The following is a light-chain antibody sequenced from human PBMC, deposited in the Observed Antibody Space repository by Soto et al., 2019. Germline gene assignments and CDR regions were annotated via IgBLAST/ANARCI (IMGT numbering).Light chain of an antibody. CDR3: QQYGSSPPYT. Sequence: EIVLTQSPGTVSLSPGERATLSCRASQSVSSSYLAWYQQKPGQAPRLLIYGASSRATGIPDRFSGSGSGTDFTLTISRLEPEDFAVYYCQQYGSSPPYTFGQGTKVDIK. CDR2: GAS. CDR1: QSVSSSY. J-gene: IGKJ2*01. V-gene: IGKV3-20*01.